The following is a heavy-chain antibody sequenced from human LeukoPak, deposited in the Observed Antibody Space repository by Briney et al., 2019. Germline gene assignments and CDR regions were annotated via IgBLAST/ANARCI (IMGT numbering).Heavy chain of an antibody. CDR2: ISSSSSYI. Sequence: GGSLRLSCAASGFTFSSYSMNWVRQAPGPGLERVSSISSSSSYIYYADSVKGRFTISRDNAKNSLYLQMNSLRAEDTAVYYCARDDIRNYYYYGMDVWGQGTTVTVSS. CDR3: ARDDIRNYYYYGMDV. CDR1: GFTFSSYS. J-gene: IGHJ6*02. V-gene: IGHV3-21*01. D-gene: IGHD5-12*01.